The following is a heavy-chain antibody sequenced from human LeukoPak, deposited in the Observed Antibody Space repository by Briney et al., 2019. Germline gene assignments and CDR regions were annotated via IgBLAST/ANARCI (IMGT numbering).Heavy chain of an antibody. CDR3: ARGASGSSPAYYHGLDV. CDR2: IRNKANSYTT. D-gene: IGHD3-22*01. V-gene: IGHV3-72*01. CDR1: GFIFSDHY. J-gene: IGHJ6*02. Sequence: PGGSLRLSCVASGFIFSDHYMDWVRQAPGKGLEWVGRIRNKANSYTTEYAASVRGRYSVSRDDSQSSLYLQMNSLNTEDTAVYYCARGASGSSPAYYHGLDVWGQGTTVTVSS.